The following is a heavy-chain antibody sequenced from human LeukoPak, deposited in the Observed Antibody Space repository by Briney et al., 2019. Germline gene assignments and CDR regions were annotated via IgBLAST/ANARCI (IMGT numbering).Heavy chain of an antibody. Sequence: ASVKVSCKASGYTFTGYYMHWVRQSPGQGLEWMGWINPNSGGRNYAQKFQGRVTMTRDTSISTAYMELSRLRSDDTAVYYCTTDPPAFLVVVPADHDYSGQGTLVTVSS. CDR1: GYTFTGYY. CDR2: INPNSGGR. J-gene: IGHJ4*02. V-gene: IGHV1-2*02. D-gene: IGHD2-2*01. CDR3: TTDPPAFLVVVPADHDY.